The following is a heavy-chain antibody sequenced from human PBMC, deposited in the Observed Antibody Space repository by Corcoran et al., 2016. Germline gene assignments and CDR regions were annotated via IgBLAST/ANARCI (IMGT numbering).Heavy chain of an antibody. V-gene: IGHV4-61*01. J-gene: IGHJ5*02. CDR2: IYYSGST. D-gene: IGHD3-16*01. CDR1: GGSVSSGSYY. CDR3: AGVLRGMGGWFDP. Sequence: QVQLQESGPGLVKPSETLSLTCTVSGGSVSSGSYYWSWIRQPPGKGLEWIGYIYYSGSTNYNPSLKSRVTISVDTSKNQFSLKLSSVTAADAAVYYCAGVLRGMGGWFDPWGQGTLVTVSS.